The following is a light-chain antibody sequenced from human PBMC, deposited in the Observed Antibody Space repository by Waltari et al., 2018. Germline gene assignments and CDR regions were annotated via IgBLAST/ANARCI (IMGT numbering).Light chain of an antibody. CDR1: SSDISPYKC. CDR2: EFP. Sequence: QSALTQPPSVSGSPGQSVTISCTGPSSDISPYKCVSCYQQPPGTAPKLIIFEFPNRPSGVPDRFSGSQSGYTASLTISGLQAEDEAHYYCAAWTDTSKIVFGGGTRVTVL. J-gene: IGLJ2*01. CDR3: AAWTDTSKIV. V-gene: IGLV2-18*02.